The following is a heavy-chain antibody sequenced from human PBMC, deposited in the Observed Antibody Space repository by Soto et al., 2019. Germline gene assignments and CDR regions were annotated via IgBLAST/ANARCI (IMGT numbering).Heavy chain of an antibody. V-gene: IGHV3-49*03. J-gene: IGHJ3*02. D-gene: IGHD4-17*01. CDR3: TRVSDYGDYTTYAFDI. Sequence: PGGSLRLSCTASGFTFGDYAMSWFRQAPGKGLEWVGFIRSKAYGGTTEYAASVKGRLTISRDDSKSIAYLQMNSLKTEDTAVYYCTRVSDYGDYTTYAFDIWGQGTMVTVSS. CDR1: GFTFGDYA. CDR2: IRSKAYGGTT.